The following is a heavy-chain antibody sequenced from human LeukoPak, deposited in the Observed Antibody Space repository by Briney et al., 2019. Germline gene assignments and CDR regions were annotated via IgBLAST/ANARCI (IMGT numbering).Heavy chain of an antibody. CDR1: GGTFSSYA. CDR2: ISAYNGNT. J-gene: IGHJ4*02. D-gene: IGHD6-13*01. CDR3: ARDGDSSSWILAQMFDY. Sequence: ASVKVSCKASGGTFSSYAISWVRQAPGQGLEWMGWISAYNGNTNYAQKLQGRVTMTTDTSTSTAYMELRSLRSDDTAVYYCARDGDSSSWILAQMFDYWGQGTLVTVSS. V-gene: IGHV1-18*01.